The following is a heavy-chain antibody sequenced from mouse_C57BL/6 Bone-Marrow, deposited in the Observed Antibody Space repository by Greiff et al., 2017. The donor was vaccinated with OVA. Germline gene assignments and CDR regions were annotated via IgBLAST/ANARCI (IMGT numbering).Heavy chain of an antibody. CDR3: VRNGELAFDY. V-gene: IGHV2-2*01. J-gene: IGHJ2*01. Sequence: PGPMPPLQGPSNTFTVPGFPFTCLGCPRGCPFPGKGLEWLGVIWSGGSTDYNAAFISRLSISKDNSKSQVFFKMNSLQADDTAIYYCVRNGELAFDYWGQGTTLTVSS. D-gene: IGHD4-1*01. CDR1: GFPFTCLG. CDR2: IWSGGST.